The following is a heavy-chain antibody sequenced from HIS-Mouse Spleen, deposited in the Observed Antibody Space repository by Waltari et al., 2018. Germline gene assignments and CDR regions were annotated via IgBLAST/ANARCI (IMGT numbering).Heavy chain of an antibody. D-gene: IGHD6-13*01. CDR3: AREIPYSSSWYDWYFDL. CDR1: GGSISSSSYY. J-gene: IGHJ2*01. CDR2: IYYSGST. V-gene: IGHV4-39*07. Sequence: QLQLQESGPGLVKPSETLSLTCTVSGGSISSSSYYWGWIRQPPGKGLGWIGSIYYSGSTYYNPSLKSRVTISVGTSKNQLSLKLSSVTAADTAVYYCAREIPYSSSWYDWYFDLWGRGTLVTVSS.